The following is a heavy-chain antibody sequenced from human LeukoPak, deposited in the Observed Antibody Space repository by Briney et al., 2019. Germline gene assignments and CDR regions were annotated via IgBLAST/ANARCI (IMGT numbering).Heavy chain of an antibody. CDR3: ARDRSGSYSGYYYYGMDV. CDR2: IIPILGIA. J-gene: IGHJ6*02. V-gene: IGHV1-69*04. Sequence: ASVKVSCKASGGTFSSYAISWVRQAPGQGLEWMGRIIPILGIANYAQKFQGRVTITADKSTSTAYMELSSLRSEDTAVYYCARDRSGSYSGYYYYGMDVWGRGTTVTVSS. CDR1: GGTFSSYA. D-gene: IGHD1-26*01.